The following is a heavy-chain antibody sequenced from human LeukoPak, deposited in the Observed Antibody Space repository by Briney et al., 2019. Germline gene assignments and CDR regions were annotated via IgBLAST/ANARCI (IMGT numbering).Heavy chain of an antibody. CDR3: ARDSAWISGWDYYYYMDV. J-gene: IGHJ6*03. V-gene: IGHV4-4*02. CDR1: GGSISSSNW. D-gene: IGHD6-19*01. CDR2: IYHSGST. Sequence: PSGTLSLTCAVSGGSISSSNWWSWVRQPPGKGLEWIGEIYHSGSTNYNPSLKSRVTISVDTSKNQFSLKLSSVTAADTAVYYCARDSAWISGWDYYYYMDVWGKGTTVTISS.